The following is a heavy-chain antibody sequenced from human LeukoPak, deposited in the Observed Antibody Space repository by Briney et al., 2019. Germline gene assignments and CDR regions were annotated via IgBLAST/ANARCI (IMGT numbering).Heavy chain of an antibody. J-gene: IGHJ1*01. CDR2: ISYDGSNK. CDR1: GFTFSSYA. D-gene: IGHD6-13*01. Sequence: GGSLRLSCAASGFTFSSYAMHWVRQAPGKGLEWVAVISYDGSNKYYADSVKGRFTISRDNSKNTLYLQMNSLRAEDTAVYYCAKDLAAGYSSSWRAEYFQHWGQGTLVTVSS. CDR3: AKDLAAGYSSSWRAEYFQH. V-gene: IGHV3-30-3*01.